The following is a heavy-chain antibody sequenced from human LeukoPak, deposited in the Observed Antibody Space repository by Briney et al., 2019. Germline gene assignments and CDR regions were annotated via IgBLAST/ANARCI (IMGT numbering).Heavy chain of an antibody. D-gene: IGHD2-8*01. CDR2: IKQDGSEK. CDR1: GFTFSNYW. V-gene: IGHV3-7*01. Sequence: GGSLRLSCAVSGFTFSNYWMTRVRQAPGKGLEWVANIKQDGSEKYYVDSVKGRFTISRDNAKSSLYLQMNSLRVEDTAVYYCTRGVTIVPDYWGQGTLVTVSS. J-gene: IGHJ4*02. CDR3: TRGVTIVPDY.